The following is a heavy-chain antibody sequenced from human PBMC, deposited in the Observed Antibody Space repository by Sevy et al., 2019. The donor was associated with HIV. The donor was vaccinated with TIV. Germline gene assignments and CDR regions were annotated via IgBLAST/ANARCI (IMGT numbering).Heavy chain of an antibody. D-gene: IGHD1-26*01. J-gene: IGHJ4*02. Sequence: GGSLRLSCAASGFTFSSYAMSWVRQAPGKGLEWVSGISWNSGIIGYADSVKGRFTISRDNAKNSLYLQMSSLRDEDTALYYCTSSGTYFRYRREFDYWGQGTLVTVSS. CDR3: TSSGTYFRYRREFDY. CDR2: ISWNSGII. CDR1: GFTFSSYA. V-gene: IGHV3-9*01.